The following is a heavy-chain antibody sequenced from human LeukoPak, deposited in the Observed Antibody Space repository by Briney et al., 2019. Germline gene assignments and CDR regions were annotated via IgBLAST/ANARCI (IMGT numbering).Heavy chain of an antibody. Sequence: GGSLRLSCEAPGFTFIANWLDGVRQAPARGVGWVAVISYDGSVKYYADSVKGRFTISRDNSKNTLYLQMNSLRAEDTAVYFCAKDATARPTIDYWGQGTPVTVSS. CDR3: AKDATARPTIDY. J-gene: IGHJ4*02. CDR1: GFTFIANW. CDR2: ISYDGSVK. D-gene: IGHD6-6*01. V-gene: IGHV3-30*18.